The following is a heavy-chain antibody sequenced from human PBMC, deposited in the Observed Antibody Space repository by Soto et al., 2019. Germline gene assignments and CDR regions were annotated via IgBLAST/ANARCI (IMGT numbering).Heavy chain of an antibody. CDR1: GGSISSGGYS. V-gene: IGHV4-30-2*01. J-gene: IGHJ5*02. CDR3: ARAGAYYDILTGYWRVDWFDP. D-gene: IGHD3-9*01. CDR2: IYHSGST. Sequence: ASETLSLTCAVSGGSISSGGYSWSWIRQPPGKGLEWIGYIYHSGSTYYNPSLKSRVTISVDRSKNQFSLKLSSVTAADTAVYYCARAGAYYDILTGYWRVDWFDPWGQGTLVTVSS.